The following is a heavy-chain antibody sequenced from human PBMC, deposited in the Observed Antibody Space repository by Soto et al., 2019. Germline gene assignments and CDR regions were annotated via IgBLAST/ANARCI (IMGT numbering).Heavy chain of an antibody. J-gene: IGHJ6*02. CDR2: ISYDGSNK. D-gene: IGHD5-12*01. CDR3: ARDYYRFNSGYGFSMDV. V-gene: IGHV3-30-3*01. Sequence: QVQLVESGGGVVQPGRSLRLSCAASGFTFSSYAMHWVRQAPGKGLEWVAVISYDGSNKYYADSVKGRFTISRDNSKNTLYQQMNSLRAEDTTVYYCARDYYRFNSGYGFSMDVWGQGTTVTVPS. CDR1: GFTFSSYA.